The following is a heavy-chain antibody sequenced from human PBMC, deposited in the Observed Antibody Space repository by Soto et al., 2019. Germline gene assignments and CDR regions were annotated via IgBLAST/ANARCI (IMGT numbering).Heavy chain of an antibody. J-gene: IGHJ4*02. CDR2: IYYSGNT. D-gene: IGHD2-8*01. V-gene: IGHV4-59*01. CDR3: ARYNSYAIDY. Sequence: SETLSLTCTVSGGSISSYYWSWIRQPPGKGLEWIGYIYYSGNTYYNPSLKSRLIISIDTSKNQFSLKMTSVTAADRAMYFCARYNSYAIDYWGRGTLVTVSS. CDR1: GGSISSYY.